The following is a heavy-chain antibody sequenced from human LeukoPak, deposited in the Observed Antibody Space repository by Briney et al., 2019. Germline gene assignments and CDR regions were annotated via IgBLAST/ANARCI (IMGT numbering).Heavy chain of an antibody. D-gene: IGHD6-19*01. Sequence: GGSLRLSCAASGFTFSSYAMSWVRQAPGKGLEWVSAISGSGGGTYYIDSVQGRFTISRDNSKNMLYLQMNSLRTEDTAIYYRAKDFHTSGWAPSDYWGQGTLVTVSS. CDR3: AKDFHTSGWAPSDY. CDR1: GFTFSSYA. V-gene: IGHV3-23*01. CDR2: ISGSGGGT. J-gene: IGHJ4*02.